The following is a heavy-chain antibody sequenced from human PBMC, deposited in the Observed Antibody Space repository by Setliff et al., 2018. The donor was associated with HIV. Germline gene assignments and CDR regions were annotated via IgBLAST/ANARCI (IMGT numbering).Heavy chain of an antibody. CDR3: VKARVDGDYYYYYYMDV. V-gene: IGHV3-72*01. CDR2: TRSKANSYTT. J-gene: IGHJ6*03. CDR1: GFTFSSYS. Sequence: GGSLRLSCAASGFTFSSYSMNWVRQAPGKGLEWVGRTRSKANSYTTEYATSVKGRFTISRDNSKNSLYLQMNSLKTEDTAVYYCVKARVDGDYYYYYYMDVWGKGTTVTVSS. D-gene: IGHD4-17*01.